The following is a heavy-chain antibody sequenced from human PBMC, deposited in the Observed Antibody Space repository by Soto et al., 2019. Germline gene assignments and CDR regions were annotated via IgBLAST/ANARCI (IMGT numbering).Heavy chain of an antibody. CDR1: GNIIDHY. Sequence: GNIIDHYWRRIRQPKGKGLEWIGEINHSGSTNYNPSLKSRVNISVDTSKNQFSLKLSSVTAADTAVYYCARVQGVEMATIRRPVFDFWGQGTLVTVSS. CDR2: INHSGST. J-gene: IGHJ4*02. D-gene: IGHD5-12*01. CDR3: ARVQGVEMATIRRPVFDF. V-gene: IGHV4-34*01.